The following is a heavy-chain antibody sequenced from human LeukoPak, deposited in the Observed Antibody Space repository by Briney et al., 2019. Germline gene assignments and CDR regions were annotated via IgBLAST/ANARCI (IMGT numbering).Heavy chain of an antibody. CDR2: IIPILGIA. CDR1: GGTFSSYA. CDR3: AREGGYSGYDYSRNYFDY. J-gene: IGHJ4*02. D-gene: IGHD5-12*01. V-gene: IGHV1-69*04. Sequence: ASVKVSCKASGGTFSSYATIWVRQAPGQGVEWMGRIIPILGIANYAQKFQGRVTITADKSTSTAHMELSSLRSEDTAVYYCAREGGYSGYDYSRNYFDYWGQGTLVTVSS.